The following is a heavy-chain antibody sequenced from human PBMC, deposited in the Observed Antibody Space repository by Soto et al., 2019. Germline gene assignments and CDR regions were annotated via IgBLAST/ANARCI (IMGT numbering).Heavy chain of an antibody. V-gene: IGHV1-3*01. Sequence: QVQLVQSGAEVKKPGASVKVSCKASGYTFTSYAMHWVRQAPGQRLEWMGWINAGNGNTKYSQKFQGRVTITRDTSASTAYMELSSLTSHDTAVYYCARVVGIAVDDYWGQGTLVTVSS. CDR1: GYTFTSYA. D-gene: IGHD6-19*01. CDR3: ARVVGIAVDDY. J-gene: IGHJ4*02. CDR2: INAGNGNT.